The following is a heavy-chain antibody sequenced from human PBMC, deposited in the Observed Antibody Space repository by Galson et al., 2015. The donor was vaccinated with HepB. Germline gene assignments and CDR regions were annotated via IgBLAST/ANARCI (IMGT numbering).Heavy chain of an antibody. V-gene: IGHV3-30*04. CDR1: GFTFSSYA. CDR2: ISYDGSNK. CDR3: ARAAAAGTDGPYYFDY. D-gene: IGHD6-13*01. J-gene: IGHJ4*02. Sequence: SLRLSCAASGFTFSSYAMHWVRQAPGKGLEWVAVISYDGSNKYYADSVKGRFTISRDNSKNTLYLQMNSLRAEDTAVYYCARAAAAGTDGPYYFDYWGQGTLVTVSS.